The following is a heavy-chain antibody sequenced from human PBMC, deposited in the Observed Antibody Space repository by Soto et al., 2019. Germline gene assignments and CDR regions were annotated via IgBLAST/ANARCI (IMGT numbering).Heavy chain of an antibody. V-gene: IGHV3-66*01. J-gene: IGHJ6*03. CDR3: ARDDVLCDGGRCDGIPSDV. D-gene: IGHD2-15*01. Sequence: GGSLRLSCAASGFTVSSKYMTWVRQALGKGLEWVSLIQSGGTTYYADSVKGRFTISRDTSENTLHLQMDSLRVEDTAVYYCARDDVLCDGGRCDGIPSDVWGKGATVNVSS. CDR2: IQSGGTT. CDR1: GFTVSSKY.